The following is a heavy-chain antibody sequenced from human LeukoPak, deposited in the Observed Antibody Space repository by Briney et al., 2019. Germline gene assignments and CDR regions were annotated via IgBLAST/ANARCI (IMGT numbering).Heavy chain of an antibody. CDR1: GFTFSNYY. CDR2: IRSSGSPI. D-gene: IGHD6-13*01. Sequence: NPGESLRLSCAASGFTFSNYYMNWIRQAPGKGLEWVSYIRSSGSPIYYADSVKGRFTISRDNAENLLYLQMNSLRAEDTAVYYCARAGSAWYRPDYWGQGALVTVSS. V-gene: IGHV3-11*04. CDR3: ARAGSAWYRPDY. J-gene: IGHJ4*02.